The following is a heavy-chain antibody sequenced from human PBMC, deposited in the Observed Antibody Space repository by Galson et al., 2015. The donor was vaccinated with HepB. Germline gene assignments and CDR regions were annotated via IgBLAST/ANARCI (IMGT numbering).Heavy chain of an antibody. CDR1: GSSFTSFW. V-gene: IGHV5-51*01. Sequence: QSGAEVKKPGESLKISCKGSGSSFTSFWIAWGRQTPGKGLELMGIIYPGASDTRYSPSFQDQVTISVDKSINTAYMQWSSMEASDTAMYYCAIGSQYCNGQSCRFDSWGQGSLVTVSS. J-gene: IGHJ4*02. CDR2: IYPGASDT. D-gene: IGHD2-15*01. CDR3: AIGSQYCNGQSCRFDS.